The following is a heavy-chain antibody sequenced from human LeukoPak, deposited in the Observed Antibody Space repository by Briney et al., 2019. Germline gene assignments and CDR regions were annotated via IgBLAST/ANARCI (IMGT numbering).Heavy chain of an antibody. Sequence: PSETLSLTCTVSGGSISSYYWSGIRQPAGKGLEWIGRLYTRGGTNYNPSLKSRVTMSVDTSKNQFSLKLSSVPAADTAVYYCAREMEEYRSGRPLDYWGQGTLVTVSS. D-gene: IGHD6-19*01. J-gene: IGHJ4*02. CDR2: LYTRGGT. CDR3: AREMEEYRSGRPLDY. CDR1: GGSISSYY. V-gene: IGHV4-4*07.